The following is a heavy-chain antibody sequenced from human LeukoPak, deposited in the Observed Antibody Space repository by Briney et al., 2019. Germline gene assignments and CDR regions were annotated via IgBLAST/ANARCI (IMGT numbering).Heavy chain of an antibody. V-gene: IGHV1-18*01. CDR2: ISAYNSNT. CDR1: GYTFTNYG. CDR3: ARGHYYYDSSGYYPLEY. D-gene: IGHD3-22*01. Sequence: ASVKVSCKASGYTFTNYGITWVRQAPGQGLEWMGWISAYNSNTNYAQKFRGRVTMTTDTSTSTAYMELRSLRSDDTAVYYCARGHYYYDSSGYYPLEYWGQGTLVTVSS. J-gene: IGHJ4*02.